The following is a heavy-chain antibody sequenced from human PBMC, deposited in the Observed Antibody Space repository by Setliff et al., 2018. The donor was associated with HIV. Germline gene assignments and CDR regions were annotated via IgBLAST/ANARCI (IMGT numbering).Heavy chain of an antibody. CDR2: IDSSGTT. J-gene: IGHJ5*02. CDR3: ARDRHSSGLGSYGP. CDR1: GGSISSYR. V-gene: IGHV4-4*07. D-gene: IGHD3-10*01. Sequence: SETLSLTCSVSGGSISSYRWSWIRQSAGRGLEWIGRIDSSGTTDYKPSLKGRVAISVDTSRNQFSLRVTSVTAADTAVYFCARDRHSSGLGSYGPWGPGILVTV.